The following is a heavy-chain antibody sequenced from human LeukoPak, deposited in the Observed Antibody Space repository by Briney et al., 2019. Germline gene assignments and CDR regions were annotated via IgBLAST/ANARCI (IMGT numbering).Heavy chain of an antibody. V-gene: IGHV1-69*05. CDR3: ARVVPAANYCYYYMDV. Sequence: SVKVSCKASGGTFSSYAISWVRQAPGQGLEWMGGIIPIFGTANYAQKFQGRVTITTDESTSTAYMEMSSLRSEDTAVYYCARVVPAANYCYYYMDVWGKGTTVTV. D-gene: IGHD2-2*01. CDR2: IIPIFGTA. CDR1: GGTFSSYA. J-gene: IGHJ6*03.